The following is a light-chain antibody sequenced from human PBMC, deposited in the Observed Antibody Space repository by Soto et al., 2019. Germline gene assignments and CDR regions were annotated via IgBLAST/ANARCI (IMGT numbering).Light chain of an antibody. V-gene: IGLV2-8*01. Sequence: QSTLTQPPSASGSPGQSVTISCTGTSSDVGAYNYVSWYQQHPGRAPKLMIWEVTKRPSGVPDRFSGSKSGNTTSLTVSGPQGDDEPYYYCRSYAGHKIYVFGTGTKLTVL. CDR1: SSDVGAYNY. CDR3: RSYAGHKIYV. CDR2: EVT. J-gene: IGLJ1*01.